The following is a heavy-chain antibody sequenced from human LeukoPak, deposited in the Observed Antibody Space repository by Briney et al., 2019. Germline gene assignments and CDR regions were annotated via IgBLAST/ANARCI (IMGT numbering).Heavy chain of an antibody. V-gene: IGHV4-34*01. Sequence: SETLSLTCAVYGGSFSGYYWSWIRQPPGKGLEWIGEINHSGSTNYNPSLKSRVTISVDTSKNQFSLKLSSVTAADTAVYYCARGSLDYWGQGTLVTVSS. CDR2: INHSGST. CDR3: ARGSLDY. CDR1: GGSFSGYY. J-gene: IGHJ4*02.